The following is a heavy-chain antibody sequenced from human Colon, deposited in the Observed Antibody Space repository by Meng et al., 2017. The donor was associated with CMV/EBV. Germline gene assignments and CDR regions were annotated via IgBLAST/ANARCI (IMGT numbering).Heavy chain of an antibody. CDR3: ARDHRQPPRGMDV. D-gene: IGHD6-13*01. V-gene: IGHV4-59*01. CDR1: GGSISSYY. Sequence: SETLSLTCTVSGGSISSYYWSWIRQPPGKGLEWIGYIYYSGSTNYNPSLKSRVTISVDTSKNQFSLKLNSVTAADTAVYYCARDHRQPPRGMDVWGQGTTVTVSS. CDR2: IYYSGST. J-gene: IGHJ6*02.